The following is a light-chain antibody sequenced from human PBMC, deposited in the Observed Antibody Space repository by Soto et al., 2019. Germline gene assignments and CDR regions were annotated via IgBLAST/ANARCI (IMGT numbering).Light chain of an antibody. CDR3: HQRSNWPPLT. CDR1: QSVGGY. J-gene: IGKJ4*01. V-gene: IGKV3-11*01. Sequence: EIVLAQSPATLSLSPGVRATLSCRASQSVGGYLDWYQQKPGQAPRLLIYDASNRASGIPARFSGSGSGTDFTLTISSLEPEDLAVYYCHQRSNWPPLTFGGGTKVEIK. CDR2: DAS.